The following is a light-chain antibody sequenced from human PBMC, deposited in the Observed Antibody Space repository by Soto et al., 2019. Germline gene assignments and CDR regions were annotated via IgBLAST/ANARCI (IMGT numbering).Light chain of an antibody. CDR2: EVS. Sequence: QSVLTQPASVSGSPGQSITISCTGTSSDVGGYNYVSWYQQHPGKAPKLMIYEVSNRPSGVSNRLSGSKSGNTASLTISGLQAEDEADYYCSSYTSSSTYVFGTGTKVNV. J-gene: IGLJ1*01. CDR1: SSDVGGYNY. CDR3: SSYTSSSTYV. V-gene: IGLV2-14*01.